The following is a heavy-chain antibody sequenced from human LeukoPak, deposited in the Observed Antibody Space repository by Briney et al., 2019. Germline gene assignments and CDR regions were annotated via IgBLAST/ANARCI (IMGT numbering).Heavy chain of an antibody. D-gene: IGHD6-19*01. CDR3: AKGIGLAVAGLHY. CDR1: GFTFSSCA. CDR2: ISGSGDNT. J-gene: IGHJ4*02. V-gene: IGHV3-23*01. Sequence: GGSLRLSCGASGFTFSSCAMTWVRQAPGKGLEWVSAISGSGDNTYYADSVKGRFTISRDNSKTTLNLQMNSLRAEDTAVYYCAKGIGLAVAGLHYWSQGTLVTVSS.